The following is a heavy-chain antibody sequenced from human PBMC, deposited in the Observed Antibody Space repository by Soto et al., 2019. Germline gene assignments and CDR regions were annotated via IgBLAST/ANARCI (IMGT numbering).Heavy chain of an antibody. J-gene: IGHJ4*02. V-gene: IGHV1-46*01. D-gene: IGHD6-19*01. CDR2: INPSGGST. CDR1: GYTFTSYY. Sequence: ASVKVSCKASGYTFTSYYTHWVRQAPGQGLEWMGIINPSGGSTSYAQKFQGRVTMTRDTSTSTVYMELSSLRSEDTAVYYCARDRSRQQWLVHFDYWGQGTLITVSS. CDR3: ARDRSRQQWLVHFDY.